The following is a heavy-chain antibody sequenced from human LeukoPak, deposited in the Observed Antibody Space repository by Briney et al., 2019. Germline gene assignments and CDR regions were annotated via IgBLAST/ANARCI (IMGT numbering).Heavy chain of an antibody. D-gene: IGHD2-21*01. V-gene: IGHV3-21*01. CDR2: ISPGRTYM. Sequence: GGSLRLSCVASGLNFDDSAMHWVRQAPGKGLEWVSSISPGRTYMFYADSVKGRFTISRDNARNSLYLQMNSLRAEDTAVYYCARAVVISNWFDPWGQGTLVTVSS. J-gene: IGHJ5*02. CDR1: GLNFDDSA. CDR3: ARAVVISNWFDP.